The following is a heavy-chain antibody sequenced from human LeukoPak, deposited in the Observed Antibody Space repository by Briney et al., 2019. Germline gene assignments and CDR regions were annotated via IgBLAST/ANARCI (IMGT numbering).Heavy chain of an antibody. J-gene: IGHJ3*02. CDR2: IYYSGST. Sequence: SETLSLTCTVSGGSISSSSYYWGWIRQPPGKGLEWIGSIYYSGSTYYNPSLKSRVTISVDTSKNQFSLKLSSVTAADTAVYYCARDKKRGVVVINSPYDAFDIWGQGTMVTVSS. CDR1: GGSISSSSYY. CDR3: ARDKKRGVVVINSPYDAFDI. V-gene: IGHV4-39*07. D-gene: IGHD3-22*01.